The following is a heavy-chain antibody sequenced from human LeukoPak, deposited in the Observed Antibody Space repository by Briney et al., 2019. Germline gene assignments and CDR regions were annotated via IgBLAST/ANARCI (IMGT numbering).Heavy chain of an antibody. Sequence: ASVKVSCKTSGYSFTDYYLHWVRQAPGQGLEWMGWINPNNGGTSSAQKFQGRVTITTDESTSTAYMELSSLRSEDTAVYYCARCPLYSSSPRGAFDIWGQGTMVTVSS. D-gene: IGHD6-6*01. CDR3: ARCPLYSSSPRGAFDI. CDR2: INPNNGGT. J-gene: IGHJ3*02. V-gene: IGHV1-2*02. CDR1: GYSFTDYY.